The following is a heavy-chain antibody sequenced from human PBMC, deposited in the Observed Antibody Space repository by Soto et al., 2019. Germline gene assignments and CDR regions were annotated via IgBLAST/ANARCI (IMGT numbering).Heavy chain of an antibody. D-gene: IGHD3-22*01. Sequence: SETLSLTCSVSGGSVTLTSYYWGWIRQPPGKGLEWIGNVYYSGSTNYNPSLKSRVTISVDTSKNQFSLSLKSVTAADTAVYYCASDYSGYSADPEYYGVEVWGQGTTVTVSS. CDR2: VYYSGST. CDR1: GGSVTLTSYY. CDR3: ASDYSGYSADPEYYGVEV. V-gene: IGHV4-39*01. J-gene: IGHJ6*02.